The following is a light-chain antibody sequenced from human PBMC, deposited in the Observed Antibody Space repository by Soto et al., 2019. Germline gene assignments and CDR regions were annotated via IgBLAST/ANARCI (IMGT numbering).Light chain of an antibody. CDR2: DAS. V-gene: IGKV3-11*01. CDR1: QSVCNY. Sequence: EKVLTHSRATLSLSPGERATLSCRASQSVCNYVAWYQQKHGQAPRLLIYDASNRANGIPARFSGSGSGKDLAVRISRLEPEDFLVYNCQQYGDLQPTLGQGPKVDIK. J-gene: IGKJ1*01. CDR3: QQYGDLQPT.